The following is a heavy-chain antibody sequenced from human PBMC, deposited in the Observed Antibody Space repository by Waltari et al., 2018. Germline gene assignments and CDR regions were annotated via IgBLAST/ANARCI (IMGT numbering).Heavy chain of an antibody. CDR1: GFTFSSSA. J-gene: IGHJ4*02. D-gene: IGHD6-13*01. CDR3: ASAARYSSSWFDY. Sequence: QVQLVESGGGVVQPGRSLRLSCAASGFTFSSSAMPWVRQAPGKGLEWVAVISYDGSNKYYADSVKGRFTISRDNSKNTLYLQMNSLRAEDTAVYYCASAARYSSSWFDYWGQGTLVTVSS. V-gene: IGHV3-30*01. CDR2: ISYDGSNK.